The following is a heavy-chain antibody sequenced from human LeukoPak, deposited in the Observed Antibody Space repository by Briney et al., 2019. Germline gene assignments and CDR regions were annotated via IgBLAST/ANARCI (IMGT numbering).Heavy chain of an antibody. CDR2: IYYSGST. CDR1: GGSISSYY. CDR3: ARDRGGGYNSFSYPRREYYFDY. Sequence: ESSETLSLTCTVSGGSISSYYWSWIRQPPGKGLEWIGYIYYSGSTNYNPSLKSRVTISVDTSKNQFSLKLSSVTAADTAVYYCARDRGGGYNSFSYPRREYYFDYWGQGTLVTVSS. J-gene: IGHJ4*02. D-gene: IGHD5-24*01. V-gene: IGHV4-59*01.